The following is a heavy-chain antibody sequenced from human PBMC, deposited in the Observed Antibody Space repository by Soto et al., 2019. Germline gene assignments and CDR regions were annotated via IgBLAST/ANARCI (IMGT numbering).Heavy chain of an antibody. V-gene: IGHV3-15*01. D-gene: IGHD1-20*01. Sequence: PWGSLRLSCAASGFISSNAWMTWVRQAPGKGLEWVGRIKIKTDGGTTDYAAAVKGRFTISRDDSKNTVYLQMNGLEAEDTAVYYCSTKRTSITTIGLGYWGQGTLVNVSS. CDR1: GFISSNAW. CDR2: IKIKTDGGTT. J-gene: IGHJ4*02. CDR3: STKRTSITTIGLGY.